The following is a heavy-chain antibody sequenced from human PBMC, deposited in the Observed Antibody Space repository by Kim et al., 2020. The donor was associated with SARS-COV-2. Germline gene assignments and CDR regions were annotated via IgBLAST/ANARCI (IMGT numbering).Heavy chain of an antibody. CDR2: I. J-gene: IGHJ4*02. CDR3: ARGPNYSPFDY. Sequence: IYDAYSVRGQLHISRDNAKNYLFLQKNSLRAEDTAVYYCARGPNYSPFDYWGQGTLVTVSS. V-gene: IGHV3-48*03. D-gene: IGHD4-4*01.